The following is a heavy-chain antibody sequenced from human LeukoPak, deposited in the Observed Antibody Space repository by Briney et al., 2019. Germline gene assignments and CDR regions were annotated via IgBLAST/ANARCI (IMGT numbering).Heavy chain of an antibody. CDR1: GFTFSSYE. J-gene: IGHJ5*02. CDR2: ISDSGGTR. V-gene: IGHV3-48*03. D-gene: IGHD5-18*01. CDR3: ARDDANTAMGT. Sequence: GGSLRLSCAASGFTFSSYEMNWVRQAPGKGLEWVSYISDSGGTRFYADSVKGRFTISRDNAKNSLYLQMNSLRAEDTAVYYCARDDANTAMGTWGQGTLVTVSS.